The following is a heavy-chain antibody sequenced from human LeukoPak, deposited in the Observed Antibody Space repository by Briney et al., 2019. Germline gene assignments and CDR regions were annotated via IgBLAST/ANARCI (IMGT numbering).Heavy chain of an antibody. CDR2: SRGSDDAT. Sequence: GGSLRLSCAASGFTFSNYAMSGARQAPGKGLEWVSTSRGSDDATYYADSVKGRFTISRDNSKNIVYLQMDSLRAEDTAVYYCAKDLDDTTTFYSFHHWGQGTLVTVSS. CDR3: AKDLDDTTTFYSFHH. V-gene: IGHV3-23*01. J-gene: IGHJ1*01. CDR1: GFTFSNYA. D-gene: IGHD2/OR15-2a*01.